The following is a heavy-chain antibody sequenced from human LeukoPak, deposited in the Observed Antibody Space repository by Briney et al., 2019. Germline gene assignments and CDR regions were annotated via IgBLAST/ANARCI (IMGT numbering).Heavy chain of an antibody. D-gene: IGHD3-3*01. CDR1: GFTFSSYG. V-gene: IGHV3-30*02. CDR2: IRYDGSNK. CDR3: AKVYDFWSGYPRN. Sequence: GGSLRLSCAASGFTFSSYGMHWVRQAPGKGLEWVAFIRYDGSNKYYADSVKGRFTISRDNSKNTLYLQMNSLRAEDTAVYYCAKVYDFWSGYPRNWGQGTLVTVSS. J-gene: IGHJ4*02.